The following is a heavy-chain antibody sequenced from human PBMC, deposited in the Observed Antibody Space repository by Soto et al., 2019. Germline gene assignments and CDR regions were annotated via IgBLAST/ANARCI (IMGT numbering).Heavy chain of an antibody. Sequence: QVQLQESGPGLVKPSQTLSLTCTVSGGSISSGDYFWSWIRQPPGKGLEWIGYIYYSGSTYYNPPLKSRVSISVDTSKNQFSLKLSSVTAADTAVYYCASHDYAHYGMDVWGQGTTVTVSS. CDR3: ASHDYAHYGMDV. D-gene: IGHD3-16*01. CDR1: GGSISSGDYF. CDR2: IYYSGST. J-gene: IGHJ6*02. V-gene: IGHV4-30-4*01.